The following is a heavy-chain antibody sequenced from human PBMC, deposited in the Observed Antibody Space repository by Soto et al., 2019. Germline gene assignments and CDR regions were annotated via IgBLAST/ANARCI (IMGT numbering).Heavy chain of an antibody. CDR1: GASISGYY. V-gene: IGHV4-59*01. J-gene: IGHJ6*02. Sequence: SETLSLTCTVSGASISGYYWSWIRQPPGEGLEWIGYIYYSGSTSYNPSLKSRVTISLDMSKNQFSLKLSSVTAADTAVYYCARGATTKTYDARFFNGMDVWGQGTTVTVSS. CDR2: IYYSGST. D-gene: IGHD4-17*01. CDR3: ARGATTKTYDARFFNGMDV.